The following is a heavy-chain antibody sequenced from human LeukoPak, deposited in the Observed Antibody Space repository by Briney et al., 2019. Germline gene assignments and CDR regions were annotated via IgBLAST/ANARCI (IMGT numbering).Heavy chain of an antibody. CDR2: ITHGEFV. V-gene: IGHV3-21*01. CDR1: GFNFSAYS. Sequence: PGGSLRLSCAASGFNFSAYSMNWVRQAPGKGLEWVSSITHGEFVYFADALKGRFNISRGNAKRSLSLAMNSLDAARTGRYYCARGGFNMVRGVIIPSNSYFYYMDIWGKGTTVTVSS. CDR3: ARGGFNMVRGVIIPSNSYFYYMDI. J-gene: IGHJ6*03. D-gene: IGHD3-10*01.